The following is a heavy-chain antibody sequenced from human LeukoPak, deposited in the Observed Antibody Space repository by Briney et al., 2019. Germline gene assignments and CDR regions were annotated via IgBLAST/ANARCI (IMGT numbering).Heavy chain of an antibody. CDR2: INPSGTGT. D-gene: IGHD3-9*01. J-gene: IGHJ3*02. V-gene: IGHV1-46*01. CDR3: ARSTISDAFDI. Sequence: ASVKVSCKASGYTITNNYMHWVRQAPGQGLEWMGVINPSGTGTSYAQKFQGRVTITADESTSTAYMELSSLRSEDTAVYYCARSTISDAFDIWGQGTMVTVSS. CDR1: GYTITNNY.